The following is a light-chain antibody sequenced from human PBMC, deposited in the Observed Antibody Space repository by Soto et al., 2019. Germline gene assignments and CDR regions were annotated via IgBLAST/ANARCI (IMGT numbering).Light chain of an antibody. J-gene: IGLJ2*01. CDR3: CSYAGSSTLL. CDR1: SSDVGSSNL. Sequence: QSALTQPASVSGSPGQSITISCTGTSSDVGSSNLVSWYQQHPGKAPKLIIYEGTKRPSGVSHRYSGSKSGNTASLTISGRQAEEETNYFCCSYAGSSTLLFGGGTKLTVL. V-gene: IGLV2-23*01. CDR2: EGT.